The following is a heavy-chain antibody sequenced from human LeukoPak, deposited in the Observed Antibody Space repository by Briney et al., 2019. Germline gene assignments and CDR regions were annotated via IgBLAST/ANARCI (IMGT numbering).Heavy chain of an antibody. CDR1: GYTFTSYA. Sequence: GASVKVSCKASGYTFTSYAMHWVRQAPGQRLEWMGWINAGNGNTKYSQEFQGRVTITRDTSASTAYMELRSLRSDDTAVYYCARGGSVVTAAHYFDYWGQGTLVTVSP. D-gene: IGHD2-21*02. V-gene: IGHV1-3*01. CDR3: ARGGSVVTAAHYFDY. J-gene: IGHJ4*02. CDR2: INAGNGNT.